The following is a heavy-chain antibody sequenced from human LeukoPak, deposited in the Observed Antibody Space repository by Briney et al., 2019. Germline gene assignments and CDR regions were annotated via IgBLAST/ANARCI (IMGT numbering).Heavy chain of an antibody. CDR3: ARDGKITIFGVVINNWFDP. V-gene: IGHV1-69*13. CDR2: IIPIFGTA. D-gene: IGHD3-3*01. Sequence: GASVKASCKASGGTFSSYAISWVRQAPGQGLEWMGGIIPIFGTANYAQKFQGRVTITADESTSTAHMELSSLRSEDTAVYCCARDGKITIFGVVINNWFDPWGQGTLVTVSS. J-gene: IGHJ5*02. CDR1: GGTFSSYA.